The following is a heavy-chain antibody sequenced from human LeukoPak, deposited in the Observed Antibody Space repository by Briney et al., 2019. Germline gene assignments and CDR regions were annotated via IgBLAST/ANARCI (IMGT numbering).Heavy chain of an antibody. J-gene: IGHJ6*03. CDR3: ARGTTVTIHYFYFYMDV. D-gene: IGHD4-17*01. CDR2: MYPGDSDT. CDR1: GYNFPTYW. V-gene: IGHV5-51*01. Sequence: GESLKISCQSSGYNFPTYWIAWVRQMPGKGLELMGIMYPGDSDTRYSPSFEGQVTMSADNSISTAYLQWSSLKASDTAMYFCARGTTVTIHYFYFYMDVWGKGTTVTVSS.